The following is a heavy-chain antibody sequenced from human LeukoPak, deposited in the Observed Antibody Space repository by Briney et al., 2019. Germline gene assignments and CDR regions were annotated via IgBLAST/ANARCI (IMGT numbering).Heavy chain of an antibody. V-gene: IGHV3-23*01. CDR1: GFTVSSNY. CDR3: AKPLGGYSDAFDI. Sequence: PGGSLRLSCAASGFTVSSNYMSWVRQAPGKGLEWVSAISGSGGSTYYADSVKGRFTISRDNSKNTLYLQMNSLRAEDTAVYYCAKPLGGYSDAFDIWAKGQWSPSLQ. J-gene: IGHJ3*02. CDR2: ISGSGGST. D-gene: IGHD2-15*01.